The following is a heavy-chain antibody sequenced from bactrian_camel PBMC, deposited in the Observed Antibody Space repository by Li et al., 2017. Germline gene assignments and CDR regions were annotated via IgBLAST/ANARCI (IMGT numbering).Heavy chain of an antibody. V-gene: IGHV3S63*01. CDR1: GSGASGYTYSTYS. CDR2: IYSGDGAA. Sequence: HVQLVESGGGSVQAGGSLRLSCAASGSGASGYTYSTYSMAWFRQFPGKEREGVAAIYSGDGAAIYTDSAKGRFTIAQDNASKTVRLQMNGLNLRTLPCTTV.